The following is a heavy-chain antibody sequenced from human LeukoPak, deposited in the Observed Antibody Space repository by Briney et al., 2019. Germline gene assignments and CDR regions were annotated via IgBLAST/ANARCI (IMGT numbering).Heavy chain of an antibody. Sequence: GESMRLSCAAYAFTFSSHSMNCDRPVQGKGRGWVSSFSSSSSHITYADSVKGRFTISTDNAKSSLYVQTSSLRAEDTAVYYCARDHSDMVVVPAAQDGAPYYYYYGMDVWGKGTTVTASS. J-gene: IGHJ6*04. CDR2: FSSSSSHI. CDR1: AFTFSSHS. CDR3: ARDHSDMVVVPAAQDGAPYYYYYGMDV. V-gene: IGHV3-21*01. D-gene: IGHD2-2*01.